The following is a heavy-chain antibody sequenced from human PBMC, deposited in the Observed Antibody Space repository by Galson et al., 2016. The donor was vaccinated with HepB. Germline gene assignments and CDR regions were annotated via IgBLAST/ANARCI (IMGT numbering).Heavy chain of an antibody. J-gene: IGHJ6*02. CDR3: SKDQHTGTGGSYYGMDV. CDR1: GFSFDDYA. V-gene: IGHV3-9*01. Sequence: SLRLSCAVSGFSFDDYAMHWVRQAPGKGLERVSSISWNGGSIGYADSVKGRFTISRDNAKRSLYLQMNSLRAEDTALYYCSKDQHTGTGGSYYGMDVWGQGTTVTVSS. D-gene: IGHD3-16*01. CDR2: ISWNGGSI.